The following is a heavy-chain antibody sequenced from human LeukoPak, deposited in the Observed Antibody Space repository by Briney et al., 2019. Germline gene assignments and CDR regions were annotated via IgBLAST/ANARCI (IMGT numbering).Heavy chain of an antibody. CDR2: ISFDGNNK. CDR3: ARDREVGPTYWFDP. Sequence: GGSLRLSCAASGFTFSSYATHWVRQAPGKGLEWLTVISFDGNNKYYADSLKGRFTISRDNSKDTLHLQMNSLRAEDTAVYYCARDREVGPTYWFDPWGQGTLVTVSS. J-gene: IGHJ5*02. D-gene: IGHD1-26*01. CDR1: GFTFSSYA. V-gene: IGHV3-30*04.